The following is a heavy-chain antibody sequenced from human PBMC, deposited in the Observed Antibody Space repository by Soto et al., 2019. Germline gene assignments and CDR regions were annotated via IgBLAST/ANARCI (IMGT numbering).Heavy chain of an antibody. CDR1: GGTFSSYA. CDR2: IIPIFGTA. J-gene: IGHJ6*02. V-gene: IGHV1-69*01. D-gene: IGHD5-18*01. CDR3: ASRGYRYGAHYYGMDV. Sequence: QVQLVQSGAEVKQPGSSVKVSCKASGGTFSSYAISWVRQAPGQGLEWMGGIIPIFGTANYAQKFQGRVTITADESTSTAYMELSSLRSEDTAVYYCASRGYRYGAHYYGMDVWGQGTTVTVSS.